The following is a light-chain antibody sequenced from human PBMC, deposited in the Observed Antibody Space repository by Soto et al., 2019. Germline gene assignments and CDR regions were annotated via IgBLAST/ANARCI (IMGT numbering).Light chain of an antibody. J-gene: IGKJ1*01. V-gene: IGKV3-11*01. CDR1: QSVSSY. CDR2: DTS. Sequence: ETVLTQSPATLSLSPGERATLSCRASQSVSSYFAWYQQKPGQAPRLLIYDTSNRATGIAARFSGGRSGTDFTLTISSLEPEDFAVYYCQQRSNWPPSWTFGQGTKVDI. CDR3: QQRSNWPPSWT.